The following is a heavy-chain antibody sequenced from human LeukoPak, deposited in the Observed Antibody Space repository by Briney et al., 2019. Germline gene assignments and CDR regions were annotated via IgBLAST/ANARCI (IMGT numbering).Heavy chain of an antibody. J-gene: IGHJ4*02. CDR2: IYYSGST. CDR3: ARALNPYCSGGSCAAPNFDY. V-gene: IGHV4-31*03. CDR1: GGSISSGGYY. D-gene: IGHD2-15*01. Sequence: SETLSLTCTVSGGSISSGGYYWSWIRQHPGKGLEWIGYIYYSGSTYYNPSLKSRVTISVDTSKNQFSLKLSSVTAADTAVYYCARALNPYCSGGSCAAPNFDYWGQGTLVTVSS.